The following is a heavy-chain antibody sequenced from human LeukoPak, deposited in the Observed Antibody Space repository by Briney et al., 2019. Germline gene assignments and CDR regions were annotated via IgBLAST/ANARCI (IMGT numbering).Heavy chain of an antibody. V-gene: IGHV3-7*03. CDR3: ARFSGGHSSSWHPYYFDY. D-gene: IGHD6-13*01. CDR2: IKQDGSDK. J-gene: IGHJ4*02. CDR1: GLTFSSHW. Sequence: GGSLRLSCAASGLTFSSHWMSWVRQAPGKGLEWVANIKQDGSDKYYVDSVKGRFTISRDNAKNSLYLQMNSLRAEDTAVYYCARFSGGHSSSWHPYYFDYWGQGTLVTVSS.